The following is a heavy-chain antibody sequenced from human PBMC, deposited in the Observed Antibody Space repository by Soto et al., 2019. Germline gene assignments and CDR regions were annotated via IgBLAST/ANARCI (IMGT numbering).Heavy chain of an antibody. Sequence: PSETLSLTCTVSGGSISSGGYYWSWIRQHPGKGLEWIGYIYYSGSTYYNPSLKSRVTISVDTSKNQFSLKLSSVTAADTAVYYCARAPSVGDIVVVPAALNWFDPWGQGTLVTSPQ. V-gene: IGHV4-31*03. CDR3: ARAPSVGDIVVVPAALNWFDP. D-gene: IGHD2-2*01. CDR2: IYYSGST. J-gene: IGHJ5*02. CDR1: GGSISSGGYY.